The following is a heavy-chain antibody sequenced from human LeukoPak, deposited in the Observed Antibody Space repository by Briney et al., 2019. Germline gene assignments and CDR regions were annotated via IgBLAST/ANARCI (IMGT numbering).Heavy chain of an antibody. V-gene: IGHV4-39*01. J-gene: IGHJ4*02. CDR1: GDSIGSSSYY. CDR3: ARHVVVTVFDN. Sequence: SETLSLTCTVFGDSIGSSSYYWGWIRQPPGKGLEWIGSTYYSGSTNYNPSLKSRVTMSVGTSKSQFSLKLSSVTAADTAVYYCARHVVVTVFDNWGQGTLVTVSS. D-gene: IGHD2-21*02. CDR2: TYYSGST.